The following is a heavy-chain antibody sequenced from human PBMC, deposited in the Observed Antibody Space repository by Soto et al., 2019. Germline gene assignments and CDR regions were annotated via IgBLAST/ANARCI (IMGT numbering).Heavy chain of an antibody. CDR1: GGSISSYY. V-gene: IGHV4-59*01. J-gene: IGHJ3*02. D-gene: IGHD3-22*01. CDR3: ARSYDSSGYYFAFDI. Sequence: PSETLSLTCTVSGGSISSYYWSWIRQPPGKGLEWIGYIYYSGSTNYNPSLKSRVTISVDTSKNQFSLKLSSVTAADTAVYYCARSYDSSGYYFAFDIWGQGTMGTVSS. CDR2: IYYSGST.